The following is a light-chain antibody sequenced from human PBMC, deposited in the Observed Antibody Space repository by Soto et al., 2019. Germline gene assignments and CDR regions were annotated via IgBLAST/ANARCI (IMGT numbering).Light chain of an antibody. V-gene: IGKV1-5*01. CDR3: QQGDVHPKT. Sequence: DVQMTQSPSSLAASVGDRVTITCRASENIKNWLDWYQQKPGKAPKVLISDASRLQTGVPSRFSGSGYGTDFTLTSTSLETDDFETYHCQQGDVHPKTFGQGTKVDIK. J-gene: IGKJ1*01. CDR2: DAS. CDR1: ENIKNW.